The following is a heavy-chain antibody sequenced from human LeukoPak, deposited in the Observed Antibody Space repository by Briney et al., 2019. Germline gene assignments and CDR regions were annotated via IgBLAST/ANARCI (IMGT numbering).Heavy chain of an antibody. CDR1: GGSISSYY. D-gene: IGHD3-9*01. J-gene: IGHJ4*02. V-gene: IGHV4-59*08. CDR2: IYYSGST. Sequence: PSETLSLTCTVSGGSISSYYWSWIRQPPGKGLEWIGYIYYSGSTNYNPSLKSRVTISVDTSKNQFSLKLSSATAADTAVYYCARSTGLTPFDYWGQGTLVTASS. CDR3: ARSTGLTPFDY.